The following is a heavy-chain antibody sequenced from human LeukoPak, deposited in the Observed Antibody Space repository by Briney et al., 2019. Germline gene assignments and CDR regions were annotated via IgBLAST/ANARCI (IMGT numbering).Heavy chain of an antibody. CDR2: IRYDESNK. V-gene: IGHV3-30*02. Sequence: GGTLRLSCAASAFTFSSYGMHWVPQAPGKGLEGVAFIRYDESNKYYTDSVKGRFTISRDNSKTTLYLQMNSLKAKDTTVYSCAKDHGTYYYDSSGPWGQGTLVTVSS. CDR3: AKDHGTYYYDSSGP. D-gene: IGHD3-22*01. CDR1: AFTFSSYG. J-gene: IGHJ5*02.